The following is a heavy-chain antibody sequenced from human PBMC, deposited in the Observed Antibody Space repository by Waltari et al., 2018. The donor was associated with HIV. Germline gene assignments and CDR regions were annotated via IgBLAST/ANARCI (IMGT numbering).Heavy chain of an antibody. J-gene: IGHJ4*02. CDR3: VRHWVYGSVPSAIRTFDN. CDR1: GEPISDTPFY. V-gene: IGHV4-39*01. CDR2: ISYSGTT. D-gene: IGHD3-10*01. Sequence: QLQMQESGPGLVKPSETLSRTCSHSGEPISDTPFYWGWIRQPPGKGLEWLGSISYSGTTYSKASLSSRVIVSVDTPKNQFSLHLRSVTAADTAVYYCVRHWVYGSVPSAIRTFDNWGQGTLVTVSS.